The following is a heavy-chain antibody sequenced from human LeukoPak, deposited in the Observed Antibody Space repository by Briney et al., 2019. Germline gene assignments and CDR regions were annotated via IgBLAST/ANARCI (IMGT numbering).Heavy chain of an antibody. CDR2: IYYSGST. Sequence: SETLSLTCTVSGGSISSYYWSWIRQPPGKGLEWIGYIYYSGSTNYNPSLKSRVTMSVDTSKNQFSLKLSSVTAADTAVYYCARRLYGSGSYYAGDAFDIWGQGTMVTVSS. V-gene: IGHV4-59*12. CDR3: ARRLYGSGSYYAGDAFDI. D-gene: IGHD3-10*01. CDR1: GGSISSYY. J-gene: IGHJ3*02.